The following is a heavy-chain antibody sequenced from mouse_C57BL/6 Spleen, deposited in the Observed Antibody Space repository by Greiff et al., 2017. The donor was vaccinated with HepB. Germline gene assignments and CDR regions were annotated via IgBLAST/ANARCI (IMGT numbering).Heavy chain of an antibody. Sequence: QVQLKESGAELVRPGTSVKVSCKASGYAFTNYLIEWVKQRPGQGLEWIGVINPGSGGTNYNEKFKGKATLTADKSSSTAYMQLSSLTSEDSAVYFCARSDSSGYYAMDYWGQGTSVTVSS. CDR2: INPGSGGT. J-gene: IGHJ4*01. CDR3: ARSDSSGYYAMDY. D-gene: IGHD3-2*02. V-gene: IGHV1-54*01. CDR1: GYAFTNYL.